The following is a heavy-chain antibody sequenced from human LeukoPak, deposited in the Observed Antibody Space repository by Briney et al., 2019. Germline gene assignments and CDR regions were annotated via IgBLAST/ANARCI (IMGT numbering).Heavy chain of an antibody. CDR2: ISSRSSTI. Sequence: GGSLRLSCAASGFTFSSYGMNWVRQAPGKGLEWISYISSRSSTIYYADSVKGRFTISRDNAKNSLFLQMNSLRDEDTAVYYCARGCSGGSCFGDFDYWGQGTLGTVSS. J-gene: IGHJ4*02. CDR3: ARGCSGGSCFGDFDY. CDR1: GFTFSSYG. V-gene: IGHV3-48*02. D-gene: IGHD2-15*01.